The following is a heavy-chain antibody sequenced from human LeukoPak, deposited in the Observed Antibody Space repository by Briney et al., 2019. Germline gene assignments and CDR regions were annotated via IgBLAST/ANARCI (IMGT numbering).Heavy chain of an antibody. V-gene: IGHV1-2*02. D-gene: IGHD3-10*01. CDR2: INPNSGGT. Sequence: ASVKVSCKASGYTFTGYYMHWVRQAPGQGLEWMGWINPNSGGTNYAQKFQGRVTMTRDTSISTAYMELSRLRSDDTAVYYCARDGPHLYGSGSYYAPDYWGQGTLVTVSS. CDR1: GYTFTGYY. J-gene: IGHJ4*02. CDR3: ARDGPHLYGSGSYYAPDY.